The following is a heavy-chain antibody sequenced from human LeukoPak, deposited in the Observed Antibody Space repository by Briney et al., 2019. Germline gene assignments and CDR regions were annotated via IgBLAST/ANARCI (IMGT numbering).Heavy chain of an antibody. CDR3: ARYREGYNYVPHALDM. Sequence: TLSLTCIVSGASVGSNDYFWNWIRQPAGKGLEWIGRIYASGYTQYNPSLKSRVTMSLDRFKNQFSLNMNSVTAADSAVYFCARYREGYNYVPHALDMWGQGTVVSVS. J-gene: IGHJ3*02. V-gene: IGHV4-61*02. D-gene: IGHD5-24*01. CDR2: IYASGYT. CDR1: GASVGSNDYF.